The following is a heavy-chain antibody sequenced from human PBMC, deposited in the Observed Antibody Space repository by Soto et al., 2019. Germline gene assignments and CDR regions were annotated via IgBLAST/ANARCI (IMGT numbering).Heavy chain of an antibody. V-gene: IGHV3-30-3*01. CDR1: GFTFSSYA. CDR3: ARGEMATIGTPDSDYYYYGMDV. J-gene: IGHJ6*02. CDR2: ISYDGSNK. D-gene: IGHD5-12*01. Sequence: LRLSCAASGFTFSSYAMHWVRQAPGKGLEWVAVISYDGSNKYYADSVKGRFTISRDNSKNTLYLQMNSLRAEDTAVYYCARGEMATIGTPDSDYYYYGMDVWGQGTTVTVSS.